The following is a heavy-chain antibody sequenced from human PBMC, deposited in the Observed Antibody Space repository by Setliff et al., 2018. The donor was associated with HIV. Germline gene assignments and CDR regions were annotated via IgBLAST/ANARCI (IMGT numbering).Heavy chain of an antibody. CDR2: INTSGGSA. V-gene: IGHV1-46*01. J-gene: IGHJ4*02. Sequence: ASVKVSCKASGYTFTTYPMHWVRQAPGQGLEWMGVINTSGGSAGYAEKFRGRVTMTRDTSTNTVYMDLRNLRSDDTAVYYCARGRTAGYTYNYGYWGQGTLVTVSS. CDR3: ARGRTAGYTYNYGY. CDR1: GYTFTTYP. D-gene: IGHD3-16*01.